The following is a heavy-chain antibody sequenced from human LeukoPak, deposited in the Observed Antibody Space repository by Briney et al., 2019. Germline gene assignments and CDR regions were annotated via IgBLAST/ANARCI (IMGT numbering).Heavy chain of an antibody. J-gene: IGHJ6*03. CDR1: GFTFSDYW. Sequence: LSGGSLRLSCAASGFTFSDYWMNWVRQAPGKGLEWVANIKQDGSEIHYVDSVKGRFTVSRDNAGKSLYLQMNSLRVEDTAVYSCARGARPDSYYNYMDVWGKGTTVTVSS. V-gene: IGHV3-7*01. CDR3: ARGARPDSYYNYMDV. CDR2: IKQDGSEI. D-gene: IGHD3-3*01.